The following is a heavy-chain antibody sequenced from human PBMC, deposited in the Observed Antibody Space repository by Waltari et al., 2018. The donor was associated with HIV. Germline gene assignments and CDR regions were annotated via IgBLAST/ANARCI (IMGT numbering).Heavy chain of an antibody. CDR3: ARSHCGGDCYWPQVYSFDY. V-gene: IGHV4-61*01. CDR1: GGSVRSSSYY. CDR2: IYYRGTT. J-gene: IGHJ4*02. Sequence: QVQLQESGPGLVKPSETLALTCTVSGGSVRSSSYYWNWIRQSPGKGLEWIGYIYYRGTTNHNPSLKRRVTISVDTSKNQCSLNLNSVTAADTAVYYCARSHCGGDCYWPQVYSFDYWGQGSLVTVPS. D-gene: IGHD2-21*02.